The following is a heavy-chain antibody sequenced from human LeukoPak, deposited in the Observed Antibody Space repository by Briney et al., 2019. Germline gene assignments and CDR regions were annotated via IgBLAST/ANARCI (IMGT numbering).Heavy chain of an antibody. CDR1: GYTFTGYY. Sequence: GASVKVSCKASGYTFTGYYINWVRRAPGQGLEWLGWINPHSGGTNYAQKFQGWVIMTRDTSSSTAYLELSRLRSDDTAVYYCATNKYKYDISEETYYYYDIDVWGQGTAVTVSS. J-gene: IGHJ6*02. D-gene: IGHD3-22*01. CDR3: ATNKYKYDISEETYYYYDIDV. CDR2: INPHSGGT. V-gene: IGHV1-2*04.